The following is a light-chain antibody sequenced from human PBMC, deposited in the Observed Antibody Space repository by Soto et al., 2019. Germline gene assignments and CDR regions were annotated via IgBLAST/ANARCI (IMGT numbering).Light chain of an antibody. V-gene: IGLV1-51*02. J-gene: IGLJ3*02. CDR3: GTWDNSLSGWV. CDR1: SSNIGSNY. CDR2: ENN. Sequence: QSALTQPPSVSAAPGQKVTISCFGSSSNIGSNYVSWYQQLPGTAPKLLIYENNKRPSGIPDRFSGSKSGTSAALGITGLQTGDEADYYCGTWDNSLSGWVFGGGTQLTVL.